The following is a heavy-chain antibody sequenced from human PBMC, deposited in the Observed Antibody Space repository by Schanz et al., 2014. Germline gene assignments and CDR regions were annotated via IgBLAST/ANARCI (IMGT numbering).Heavy chain of an antibody. Sequence: VQLLESGGGLVQPGGSLKLSCAASGFTFRNYGMSWVRQAPGKGLEWISYISNSGTYTKYADSVKGRFVISRDNARSSRYLQMSSLRDGDTAVYYCASVIMVAGNHRDGRDVWGQGTTVIVSS. J-gene: IGHJ6*02. CDR1: GFTFRNYG. CDR3: ASVIMVAGNHRDGRDV. D-gene: IGHD6-19*01. V-gene: IGHV3-11*03. CDR2: ISNSGTYT.